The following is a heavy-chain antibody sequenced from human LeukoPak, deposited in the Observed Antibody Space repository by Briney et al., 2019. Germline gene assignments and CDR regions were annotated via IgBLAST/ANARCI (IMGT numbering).Heavy chain of an antibody. Sequence: TAGGSLRLSCAASGFTFSSYSMNWVRQAPGKGLEWVSSISSSSSYIYYADSVKGRFTISRDNAKNSLYLQMNSLRAEDTAVYYCARDTIVGATPPDYWGQGTLVTVSS. V-gene: IGHV3-21*01. CDR3: ARDTIVGATPPDY. CDR2: ISSSSSYI. J-gene: IGHJ4*02. CDR1: GFTFSSYS. D-gene: IGHD1-26*01.